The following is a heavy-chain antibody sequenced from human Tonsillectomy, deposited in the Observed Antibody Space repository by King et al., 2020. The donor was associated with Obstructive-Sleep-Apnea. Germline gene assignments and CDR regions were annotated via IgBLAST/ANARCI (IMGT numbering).Heavy chain of an antibody. CDR1: GGSISRSSYY. Sequence: LQLQESGPGLVKPSETLSLTCTVSGGSISRSSYYWGWIRQPPGKGLEWIGSIYYSGSTYYNPSLKSRVTISVDTSKNQFSLKLSSVTAADTAIYYCVREGEERYTYGWIDYWGQGTLVTVSS. D-gene: IGHD5-18*01. V-gene: IGHV4-39*07. CDR2: IYYSGST. CDR3: VREGEERYTYGWIDY. J-gene: IGHJ4*02.